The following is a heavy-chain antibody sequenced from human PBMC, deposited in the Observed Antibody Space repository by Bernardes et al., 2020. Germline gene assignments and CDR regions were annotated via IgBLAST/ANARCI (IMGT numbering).Heavy chain of an antibody. CDR3: ARVADYDSSGYFPYFDY. D-gene: IGHD3-22*01. V-gene: IGHV4-59*01. Sequence: SETLSLTCTVSGGSISSYYWSWIRQPPGKGLEWIGYIYYNGSTNYNPSLKSRVTISVDTSKNQFSLKLSSVTAADTAVYYCARVADYDSSGYFPYFDYWGQGTLVTVSS. J-gene: IGHJ4*02. CDR1: GGSISSYY. CDR2: IYYNGST.